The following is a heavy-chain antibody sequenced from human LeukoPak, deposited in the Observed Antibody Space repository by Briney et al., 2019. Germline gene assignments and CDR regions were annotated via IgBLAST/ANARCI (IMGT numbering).Heavy chain of an antibody. J-gene: IGHJ4*02. CDR1: GFTFSSYG. Sequence: PGGSLRLSCAASGFTFSSYGMHWVRQAPGKGLEWVAFIRYDGSNKYYADSVKGRFTISRDNSKNTLYLQMNSLGAEDTAVYYCAKGYGVVPAASGHWGQGTLVTVSS. D-gene: IGHD2-2*01. CDR2: IRYDGSNK. V-gene: IGHV3-30*02. CDR3: AKGYGVVPAASGH.